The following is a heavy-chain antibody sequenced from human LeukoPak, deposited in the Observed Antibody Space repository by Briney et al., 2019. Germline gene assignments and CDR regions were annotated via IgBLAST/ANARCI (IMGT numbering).Heavy chain of an antibody. CDR2: INHSGST. CDR3: ALDFWGGSVITNY. D-gene: IGHD3-3*01. J-gene: IGHJ4*02. V-gene: IGHV4-34*01. Sequence: SETLSLTCAVYGGSFSNYYWSWIRRPPGKGLEWIGEINHSGSTNYNPSLKSRVTISVDTSKNQFSLKLSSVTAADTAVYYCALDFWGGSVITNYWGQGTLVTVSS. CDR1: GGSFSNYY.